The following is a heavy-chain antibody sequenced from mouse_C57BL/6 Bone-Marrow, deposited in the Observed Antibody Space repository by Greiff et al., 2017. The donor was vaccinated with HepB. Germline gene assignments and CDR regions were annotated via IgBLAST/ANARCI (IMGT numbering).Heavy chain of an antibody. V-gene: IGHV1-64*01. CDR2: IHPNSGST. D-gene: IGHD1-1*01. CDR3: AREESYYGSRYAMDY. CDR1: GYTFTSYW. Sequence: QVQLQQPGAELVKPGASVKLSCKASGYTFTSYWMHWVKQRPGQGLEWIGMIHPNSGSTNYNEKFKSKATLTVDKSSSTAYMQLSSLTSEDSAVYYCAREESYYGSRYAMDYWGQGTSVTVSS. J-gene: IGHJ4*01.